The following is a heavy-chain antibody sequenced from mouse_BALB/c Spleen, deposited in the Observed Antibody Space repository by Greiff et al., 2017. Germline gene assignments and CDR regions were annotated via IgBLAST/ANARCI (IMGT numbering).Heavy chain of an antibody. V-gene: IGHV2-9*02. CDR1: GFSLTSYG. CDR3: ARDDYYGSRYYAMDY. D-gene: IGHD1-1*01. Sequence: VKLVESGPGLVAPSQSLSITCTVSGFSLTSYGVHWVRQPPGKGLEWLGVIWAGGSTNYNSALMSRLSISKDNSKSQVFLKMNSLQTDDTAMYYCARDDYYGSRYYAMDYWGQGTSVTVSS. CDR2: IWAGGST. J-gene: IGHJ4*01.